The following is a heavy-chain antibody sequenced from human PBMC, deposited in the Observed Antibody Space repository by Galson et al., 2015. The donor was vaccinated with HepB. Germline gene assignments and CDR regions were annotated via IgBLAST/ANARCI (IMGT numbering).Heavy chain of an antibody. CDR3: ARERIVPGAPYWYFDL. Sequence: SLRLSCAASGFIFSDFNVHWVRQASGKGLEWVSPINTRSSYIYYTDSVRGRFTISRDNAKSSVSLQMNSLRVEDTAVYYCARERIVPGAPYWYFDLWGRGTLVTVSS. CDR1: GFIFSDFN. J-gene: IGHJ2*01. CDR2: INTRSSYI. D-gene: IGHD2-2*01. V-gene: IGHV3-21*06.